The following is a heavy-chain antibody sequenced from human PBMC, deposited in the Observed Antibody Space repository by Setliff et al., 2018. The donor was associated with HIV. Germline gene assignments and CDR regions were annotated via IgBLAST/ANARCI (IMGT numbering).Heavy chain of an antibody. CDR2: ISDSGGGT. CDR3: AKDKGSSGWSA. V-gene: IGHV3-23*01. Sequence: ASVKVSCAASGFAFSTYAMSWVRQAPGKGLEWVSAISDSGGGTYYADSVKGRFTVSRDNSKYTLYLQMNSLRVEDTAVYYCAKDKGSSGWSAWGQGTLVTVSS. D-gene: IGHD6-19*01. CDR1: GFAFSTYA. J-gene: IGHJ5*02.